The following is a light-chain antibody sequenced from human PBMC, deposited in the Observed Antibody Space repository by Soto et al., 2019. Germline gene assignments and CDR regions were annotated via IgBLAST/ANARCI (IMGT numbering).Light chain of an antibody. V-gene: IGKV1-9*01. CDR1: QGISSF. J-gene: IGKJ3*01. CDR2: GAS. CDR3: QQLNSFPIP. Sequence: IQLTRSPSSLSASVGDRVTITCRASQGISSFLAWYQQKPGKAPKLLIYGASTLQSGAPSRFSGSGSGPDFTLTIGSLQPEDFATYYCQQLNSFPIPFGPGTKVD.